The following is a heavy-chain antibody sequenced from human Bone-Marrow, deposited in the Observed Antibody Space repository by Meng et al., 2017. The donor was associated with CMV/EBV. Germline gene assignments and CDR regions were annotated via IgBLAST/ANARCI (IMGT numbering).Heavy chain of an antibody. CDR1: GFTFSSYG. D-gene: IGHD6-13*01. Sequence: SLKISCAASGFTFSSYGMHWVRQAPGKGLERVSGISWNSGSIGYADSVKGRFTISRDNAKNSLYLQMNSLRAEDTALYYCAKDTHLSSCFGYSFDSWFQGPLVTVYS. CDR2: ISWNSGSI. J-gene: IGHJ4*02. CDR3: AKDTHLSSCFGYSFDS. V-gene: IGHV3-9*01.